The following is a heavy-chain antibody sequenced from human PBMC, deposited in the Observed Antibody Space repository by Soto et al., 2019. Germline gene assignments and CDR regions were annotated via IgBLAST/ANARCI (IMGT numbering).Heavy chain of an antibody. V-gene: IGHV3-73*01. J-gene: IGHJ5*02. Sequence: GGSLRLSCAASGFTFSGSAMHWVRQASGRGLEWVGRIRSKANSYATAYAASVKGRFTIPRDDSKNTAYLQMNSLKTEDTAVYYCTTDKGYSSGWYPWFDPWGQGTLVTVSS. CDR3: TTDKGYSSGWYPWFDP. D-gene: IGHD6-19*01. CDR2: IRSKANSYAT. CDR1: GFTFSGSA.